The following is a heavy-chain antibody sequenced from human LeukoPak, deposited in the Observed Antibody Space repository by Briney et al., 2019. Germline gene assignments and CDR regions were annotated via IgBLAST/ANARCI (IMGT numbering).Heavy chain of an antibody. J-gene: IGHJ4*02. Sequence: PGGSLRLSCAASGFTFDDYTMHWVRQAPGKGLEWVSLISWDGGSTYYADSVKGRFTISRDNAKNALYLQMNSLRAEDTGVYFCARGQTLTFWGQGTLVTASS. CDR3: ARGQTLTF. CDR1: GFTFDDYT. CDR2: ISWDGGST. V-gene: IGHV3-43*01.